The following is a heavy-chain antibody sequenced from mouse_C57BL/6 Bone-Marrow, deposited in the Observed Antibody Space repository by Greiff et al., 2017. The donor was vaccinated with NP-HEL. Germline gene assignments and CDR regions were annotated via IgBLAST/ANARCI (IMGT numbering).Heavy chain of an antibody. CDR1: GYTFTSYG. CDR2: IYPRSGNT. D-gene: IGHD1-1*01. CDR3: ARRMVTTVAYYFDY. V-gene: IGHV1-81*01. Sequence: QVQLKQSGAELARPGASVKLSCKASGYTFTSYGISWVKQRTGQGLEWIGEIYPRSGNTYYNEKFKGQATLTADKSSSTAYMELRSLTSEDSAVYFCARRMVTTVAYYFDYWGRGTAPTVTS. J-gene: IGHJ2*01.